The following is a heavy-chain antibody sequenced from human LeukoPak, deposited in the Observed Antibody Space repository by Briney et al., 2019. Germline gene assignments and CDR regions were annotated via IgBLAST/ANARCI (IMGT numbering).Heavy chain of an antibody. V-gene: IGHV4-4*07. CDR1: GDSISTYY. CDR3: ARELQLRV. CDR2: IYTSGGA. Sequence: SEALSLTCIVSGDSISTYYWSWIRQSAGKGLEWIGRIYTSGGAKYSPSLKSRVSISVDETKNQVSLRLTSVTAADTAVYYCARELQLRVWGQGTLVTVSS. J-gene: IGHJ4*02. D-gene: IGHD1-1*01.